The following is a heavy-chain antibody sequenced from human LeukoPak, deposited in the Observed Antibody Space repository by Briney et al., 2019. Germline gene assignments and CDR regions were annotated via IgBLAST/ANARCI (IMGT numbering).Heavy chain of an antibody. D-gene: IGHD6-13*01. CDR2: ISAYNGNT. J-gene: IGHJ6*03. V-gene: IGHV1-18*01. CDR1: GYTFTSYG. CDR3: ARASIAAAGTRSYYYMDV. Sequence: ASVKVSCKASGYTFTSYGISWVRQAPGQGLEWMGWISAYNGNTNYAQKLQGRVTMTTDTSTSTAYMELRSLRSDDTAVYYCARASIAAAGTRSYYYMDVWGKGTTVTISS.